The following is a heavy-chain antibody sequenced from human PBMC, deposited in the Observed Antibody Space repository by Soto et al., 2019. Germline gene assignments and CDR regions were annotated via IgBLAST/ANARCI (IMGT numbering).Heavy chain of an antibody. D-gene: IGHD3-10*01. V-gene: IGHV3-30*18. J-gene: IGHJ6*02. CDR2: ISHGGNEK. CDR3: AKVSSDRGYYYFAMAV. CDR1: GFIFRSYA. Sequence: QVQLLESGGGVVQPGRSLRLSCAASGFIFRSYAMHWVRQAPGKGLEWVAVISHGGNEKYYADSVEGRFTISRDNSKNMVYLQMNGLRPEDTAVYYCAKVSSDRGYYYFAMAVWGQGTTVTVSS.